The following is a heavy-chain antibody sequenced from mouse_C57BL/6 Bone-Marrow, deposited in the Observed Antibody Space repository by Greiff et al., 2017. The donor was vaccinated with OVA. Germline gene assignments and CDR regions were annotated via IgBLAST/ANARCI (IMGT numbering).Heavy chain of an antibody. J-gene: IGHJ3*01. CDR1: GYTFTSYW. CDR2: IHPSDSAT. Sequence: QVQLQQPGAELVKPGASVKVSCKASGYTFTSYWMHWVKQSPGQGLEWIGRIHPSDSATNYNQKFKGKATLTVDKSSSTAYMQLSSLTSEDSAVYYCAISLFITAVEAWFAYWGQGTLVTVSA. CDR3: AISLFITAVEAWFAY. D-gene: IGHD1-1*01. V-gene: IGHV1-74*01.